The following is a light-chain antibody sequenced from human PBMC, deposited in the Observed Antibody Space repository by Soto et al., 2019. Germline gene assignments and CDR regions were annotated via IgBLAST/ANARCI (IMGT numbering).Light chain of an antibody. CDR3: SAWDDSLNGRV. Sequence: QSVLTQPPSASGTPGQRVTISCSGSSSNIGSKTVSWYQQLPGTAPKLLIYSNNQRPSGVPDRFSGSKSGTSASLAISGLQSEDEADYYCSAWDDSLNGRVFGTGTKLTVL. CDR1: SSNIGSKT. V-gene: IGLV1-44*01. CDR2: SNN. J-gene: IGLJ1*01.